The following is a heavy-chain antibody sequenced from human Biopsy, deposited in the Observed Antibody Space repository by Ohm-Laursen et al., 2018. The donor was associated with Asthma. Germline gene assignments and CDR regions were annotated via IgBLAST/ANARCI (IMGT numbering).Heavy chain of an antibody. Sequence: VASVKVSCNSLGGTFNTYVIGWVRQAPGQGLEWMGGINSVFGTTTYPQKFQDRVTITADDSTSTVYMELSSLRSEDTAVYYCARKAGSCTSRTCYSLDFWGQGTLVTVSS. CDR3: ARKAGSCTSRTCYSLDF. CDR1: GGTFNTYV. D-gene: IGHD2-2*01. CDR2: INSVFGTT. V-gene: IGHV1-69*13. J-gene: IGHJ4*02.